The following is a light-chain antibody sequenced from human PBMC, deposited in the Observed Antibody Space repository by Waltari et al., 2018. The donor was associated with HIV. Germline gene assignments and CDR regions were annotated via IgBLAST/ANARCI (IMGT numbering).Light chain of an antibody. J-gene: IGLJ2*01. CDR2: DVH. V-gene: IGLV2-14*01. CDR3: SSQTGSTVI. Sequence: QSALTQPDSVSGSPGQSVAISCTGMSTDVDSYNYVSWYQQHLGKAPKLMIFDVHNRPAGVSNRFSGSKSGNTASLTIFGLQAEDEADYYCSSQTGSTVIFGGGTKLTVL. CDR1: STDVDSYNY.